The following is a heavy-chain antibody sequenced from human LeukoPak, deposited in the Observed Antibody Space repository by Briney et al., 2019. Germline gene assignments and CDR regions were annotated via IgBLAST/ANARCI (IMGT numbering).Heavy chain of an antibody. D-gene: IGHD3-10*01. CDR2: ISGSGGST. CDR3: AKYERVANYGSGSYYPFDY. J-gene: IGHJ4*02. V-gene: IGHV3-23*01. CDR1: GFTFSSYA. Sequence: GGSLRLSCAASGFTFSSYAMSWVRQAPGKGLEWVSAISGSGGSTYYADSVKGRFTISRDNSKNTLYLQMNSLRAEDTAVYYCAKYERVANYGSGSYYPFDYWGQGTLVTVSS.